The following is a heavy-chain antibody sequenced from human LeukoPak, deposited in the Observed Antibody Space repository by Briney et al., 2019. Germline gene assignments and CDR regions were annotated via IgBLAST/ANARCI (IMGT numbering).Heavy chain of an antibody. CDR1: GFTFTSYS. D-gene: IGHD6-6*01. J-gene: IGHJ4*02. V-gene: IGHV3-21*01. CDR3: ARDEEYSSTTGLFDY. Sequence: GGSLRLSCAASGFTFTSYSMNWVRQAPGQGLEWVSSISSSSSYIYYADSLKGRFTISRDNAKNSLYLQMSSLRAEDTAVYYCARDEEYSSTTGLFDYWGQGTLVTVSS. CDR2: ISSSSSYI.